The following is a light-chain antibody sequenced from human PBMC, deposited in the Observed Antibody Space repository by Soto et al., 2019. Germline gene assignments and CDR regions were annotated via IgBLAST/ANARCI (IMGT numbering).Light chain of an antibody. J-gene: IGLJ2*01. CDR1: SSDVGTYDR. CDR3: SSFTSDTPRV. Sequence: QSALTQPPSVSGSPGQSVAISCTGTSSDVGTYDRVSWYQQPPGTAPKLIIYEVSDRPSGVPDRFSGSKSGNTASLTISGLQAEDEADYYCSSFTSDTPRVFGGGTKLTVL. V-gene: IGLV2-18*02. CDR2: EVS.